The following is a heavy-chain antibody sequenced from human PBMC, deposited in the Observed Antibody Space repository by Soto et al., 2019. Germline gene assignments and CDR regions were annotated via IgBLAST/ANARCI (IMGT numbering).Heavy chain of an antibody. CDR3: SGNSRPFFFDY. J-gene: IGHJ4*02. CDR1: GFTVSSNY. V-gene: IGHV3-53*01. CDR2: IYSGGST. D-gene: IGHD4-4*01. Sequence: GGSLRFSCAASGFTVSSNYMSWVRQAPGKGLEWVSVIYSGGSTYYADSVKGRFTISRDNSKNTLYLQMNSLRAEDTAVYYCSGNSRPFFFDYWGQGTLVTVSS.